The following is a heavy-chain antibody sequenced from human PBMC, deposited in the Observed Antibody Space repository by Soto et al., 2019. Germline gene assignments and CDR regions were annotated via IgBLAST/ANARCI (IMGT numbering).Heavy chain of an antibody. CDR3: ARGSSIAGLYYGMDV. Sequence: QVQLQESGPGLVKPSQTLSLTCTVSGGSISSGGYYWTWIRQHPGKGLEWIGYNYYSGITYDNPSLKSRVTISLDTSKIQFSLKLSSVTAADTAVYYCARGSSIAGLYYGMDVWGQGTTVTVSS. J-gene: IGHJ6*02. D-gene: IGHD6-6*01. CDR1: GGSISSGGYY. V-gene: IGHV4-31*03. CDR2: NYYSGIT.